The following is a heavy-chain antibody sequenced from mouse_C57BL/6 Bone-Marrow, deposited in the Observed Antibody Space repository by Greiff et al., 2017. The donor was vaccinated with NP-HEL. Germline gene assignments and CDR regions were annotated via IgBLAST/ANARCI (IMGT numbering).Heavy chain of an antibody. D-gene: IGHD1-1*01. J-gene: IGHJ2*01. CDR3: AITTVVADY. CDR1: GYTFTSYW. Sequence: QVQLQQPGAELVKPGASVKLSCKASGYTFTSYWMQWVKQRPGQGLEWIGEIDPSDSYTNYNQKFKGKATLTVDPSSSTAYMQLSSLTSEDSAVYYCAITTVVADYWGQGTTLTVSS. V-gene: IGHV1-50*01. CDR2: IDPSDSYT.